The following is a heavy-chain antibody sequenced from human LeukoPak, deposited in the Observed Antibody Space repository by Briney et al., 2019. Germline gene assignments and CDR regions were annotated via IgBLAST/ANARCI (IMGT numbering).Heavy chain of an antibody. V-gene: IGHV3-74*01. CDR1: EFTFSSYW. CDR2: INSDGSST. Sequence: PGGSLRLSCAASEFTFSSYWMHWVRHAPGKGLVWVSRINSDGSSTIYADSVKGRFTISRDNAKNTLYLQMNSLRAEDTAVYYCAKWDTYYDSSGYYFYWGQGTLVTVSS. J-gene: IGHJ4*02. CDR3: AKWDTYYDSSGYYFY. D-gene: IGHD3-22*01.